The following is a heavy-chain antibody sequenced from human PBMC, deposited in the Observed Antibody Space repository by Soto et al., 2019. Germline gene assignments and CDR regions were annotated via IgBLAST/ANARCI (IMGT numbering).Heavy chain of an antibody. Sequence: GGSLRLSCAASGFTFSSYGMHWVRQAPGKGLEWVAVISYDGSNKYYADSVKGRFTISRDNSKNTLYLQMNSLRAEDTAVYYCAKSKSPYSSSSNYYYYGMDVWGQGTTVTVS. CDR1: GFTFSSYG. J-gene: IGHJ6*02. V-gene: IGHV3-30*18. CDR2: ISYDGSNK. CDR3: AKSKSPYSSSSNYYYYGMDV. D-gene: IGHD6-6*01.